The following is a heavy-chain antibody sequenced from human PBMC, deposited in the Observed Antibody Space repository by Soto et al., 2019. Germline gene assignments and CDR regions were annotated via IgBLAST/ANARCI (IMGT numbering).Heavy chain of an antibody. D-gene: IGHD3-22*01. V-gene: IGHV1-58*01. J-gene: IGHJ6*02. CDR2: IDVGSANA. Sequence: SVKVSCKTSGFTFSSSAVHWVRQARGHRLQWIGWIDVGSANANYAQMLQERVTISRDMSTSTAYMELSSLRPEDTAVYYCARDDRRGGYYYYALDVWGQGTTVTVSS. CDR1: GFTFSSSA. CDR3: ARDDRRGGYYYYALDV.